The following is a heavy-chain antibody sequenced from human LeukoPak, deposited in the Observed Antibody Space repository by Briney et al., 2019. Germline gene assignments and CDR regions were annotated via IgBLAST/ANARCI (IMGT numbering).Heavy chain of an antibody. CDR1: GFTFSDYG. D-gene: IGHD6-19*01. CDR3: ARAQYSSGWYVPGY. J-gene: IGHJ4*02. CDR2: IRNDGSYE. Sequence: PGGSLRLSCAASGFTFSDYGMHWVRQAPGKGLEWVAFIRNDGSYEYYPDSVKGRFTISRDNAKNSLYLQMNSLRAEDTAVYYCARAQYSSGWYVPGYWGQGTLVTVSS. V-gene: IGHV3-30*02.